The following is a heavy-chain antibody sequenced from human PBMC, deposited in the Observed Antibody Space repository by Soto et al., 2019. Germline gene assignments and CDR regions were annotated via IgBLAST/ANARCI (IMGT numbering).Heavy chain of an antibody. CDR3: AIVKLVAVASLFAYYFES. D-gene: IGHD2-8*02. CDR1: CVSFNLYD. CDR2: ISASGDTE. V-gene: IGHV3-48*03. J-gene: IGHJ4*01. Sequence: GGSLRLSCEVACVSFNLYDLSWVRQAPWDGLEWIAYISASGDTENYSDSVKGRFSISRDNARNSLFLQMSSLRAEDTAVYYCAIVKLVAVASLFAYYFESWGQGTRVTVS.